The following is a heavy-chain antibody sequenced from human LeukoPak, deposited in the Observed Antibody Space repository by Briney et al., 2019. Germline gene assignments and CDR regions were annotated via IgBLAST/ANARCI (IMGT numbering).Heavy chain of an antibody. Sequence: ASVKVSCKASGYTFTSYGISWVRQAPGQGLEWMGWISAHNGDTNYAQKFQGRVSMTTDTSTSTGYMELRNLTSDDTAVYYCARDLKRTVGATTTSDYWGQGTLVTVSS. D-gene: IGHD1-26*01. J-gene: IGHJ4*02. CDR2: ISAHNGDT. CDR1: GYTFTSYG. V-gene: IGHV1-18*01. CDR3: ARDLKRTVGATTTSDY.